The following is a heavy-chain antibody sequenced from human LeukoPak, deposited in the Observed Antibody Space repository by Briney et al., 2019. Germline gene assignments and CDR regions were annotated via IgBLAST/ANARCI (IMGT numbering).Heavy chain of an antibody. J-gene: IGHJ4*02. V-gene: IGHV1-18*01. CDR3: ARAVAGHSPHFDY. CDR2: ISAYNGDT. D-gene: IGHD6-19*01. Sequence: ASVKVSCKASGYSFTSYGITWVRPAPGQGLEWMGWISAYNGDTNYAQKFQGRVTMTADTSTSTGYMELRSLRSDDTAVYYCARAVAGHSPHFDYWGQGTLVTVSS. CDR1: GYSFTSYG.